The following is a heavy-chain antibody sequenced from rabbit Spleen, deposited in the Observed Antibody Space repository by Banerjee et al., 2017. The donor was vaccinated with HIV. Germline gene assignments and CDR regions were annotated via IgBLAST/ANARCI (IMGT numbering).Heavy chain of an antibody. CDR2: IYTGSSGST. CDR1: GFDFSSDA. J-gene: IGHJ4*01. V-gene: IGHV1S40*01. D-gene: IGHD6-1*01. CDR3: ARSTSAAYDL. Sequence: QSLEESGGDLVKPGASLTLTCKASGFDFSSDAMCWVRQAPGKGLEWIACIYTGSSGSTAYVSWAKGRFTISTASATTVTLQMTSLTAADTATYFCARSTSAAYDLWGPGTLVTVS.